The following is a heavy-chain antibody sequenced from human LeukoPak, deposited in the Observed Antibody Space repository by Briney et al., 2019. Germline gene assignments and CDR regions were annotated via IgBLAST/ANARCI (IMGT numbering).Heavy chain of an antibody. CDR2: IFYSGTT. Sequence: PSETLSLTCTVSGGSVSSGIYYWSWIRQPPGKGLEWIGYIFYSGTTNYNPSLKSRVTISIDTSKNQFSLKLSSVTAADTAVYYCAREDLRYFDYWGQGTQVTVSS. CDR3: AREDLRYFDY. J-gene: IGHJ4*02. D-gene: IGHD4-17*01. V-gene: IGHV4-61*01. CDR1: GGSVSSGIYY.